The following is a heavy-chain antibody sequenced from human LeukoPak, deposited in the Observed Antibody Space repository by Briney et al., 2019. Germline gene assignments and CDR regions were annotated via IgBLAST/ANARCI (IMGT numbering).Heavy chain of an antibody. CDR2: INPNSGGT. CDR3: GRENSVNWFDP. D-gene: IGHD5-18*01. V-gene: IGHV1-2*02. Sequence: ASVKVSFKASVYTFTGYYMHWVGQARGQGLDWMGWINPNSGGTNYAQKFQGRVTMHRATSTSTVYMELSSLRSEETAVYYCGRENSVNWFDPWGQGTLVTVSS. J-gene: IGHJ5*02. CDR1: VYTFTGYY.